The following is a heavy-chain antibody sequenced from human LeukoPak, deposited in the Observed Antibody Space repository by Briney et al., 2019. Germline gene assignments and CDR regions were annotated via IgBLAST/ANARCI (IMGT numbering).Heavy chain of an antibody. V-gene: IGHV4-39*01. D-gene: IGHD3-9*01. Sequence: PSETLSLTCTVSGGSISSSSYYWGWIRHPPGKGLEWIGSIYYSGSTYYNPSLKSRVTISVDTSKNQFSLKLSSATAADTAVYYCARTDILTGYGAFDIWGQGTMVTVSS. J-gene: IGHJ3*02. CDR2: IYYSGST. CDR1: GGSISSSSYY. CDR3: ARTDILTGYGAFDI.